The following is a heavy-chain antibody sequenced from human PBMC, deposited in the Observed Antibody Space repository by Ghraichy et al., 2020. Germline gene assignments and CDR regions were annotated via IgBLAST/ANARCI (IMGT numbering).Heavy chain of an antibody. CDR2: ISSGGGGT. J-gene: IGHJ4*02. Sequence: MGRISSGGGGTIYAQRFRGRVTVTRDTSTSTVYMELSSLRSDDTAVYYCTRDSNRWSFDYWGQGTLVTFST. D-gene: IGHD6-13*01. CDR3: TRDSNRWSFDY. V-gene: IGHV1-46*01.